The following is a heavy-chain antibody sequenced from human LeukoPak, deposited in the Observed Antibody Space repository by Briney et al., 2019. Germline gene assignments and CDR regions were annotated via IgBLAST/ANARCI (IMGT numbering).Heavy chain of an antibody. CDR2: IDPSDSYT. Sequence: GESLKISCKGSGYSFPSYWITWVRQMPGKGLEWMGRIDPSDSYTNYSPSFQGHITISADKSISTAYLQWSSLKASDTAMYYCARSYSGYDYLDYWGQGTLVTVSS. V-gene: IGHV5-10-1*01. J-gene: IGHJ4*02. CDR3: ARSYSGYDYLDY. D-gene: IGHD5-12*01. CDR1: GYSFPSYW.